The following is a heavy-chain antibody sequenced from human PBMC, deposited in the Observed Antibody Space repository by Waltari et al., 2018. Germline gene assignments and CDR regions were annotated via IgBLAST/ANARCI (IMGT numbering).Heavy chain of an antibody. CDR2: ISGSGGST. CDR3: AKVNSDNWIQRFWFDP. Sequence: EVQLLESGGGLVQPGGSLRLSCAASGFTFSSYAMRWVRQAPGKGLEWVSAISGSGGSTYYADSVKGRFTISRDNSKNTLYLQMNSLRAEDTAVYYCAKVNSDNWIQRFWFDPWGQGTLVTVSS. V-gene: IGHV3-23*01. CDR1: GFTFSSYA. J-gene: IGHJ5*02. D-gene: IGHD1-20*01.